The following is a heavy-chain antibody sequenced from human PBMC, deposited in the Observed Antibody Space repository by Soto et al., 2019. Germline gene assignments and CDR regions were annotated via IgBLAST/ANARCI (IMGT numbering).Heavy chain of an antibody. J-gene: IGHJ3*02. CDR1: GVTFDDYS. V-gene: IGHV3-9*01. CDR2: ISWNSGSI. D-gene: IGHD6-19*01. Sequence: SGGSLRLSFAASGVTFDDYSMHWFRQAPGKGLECVSGISWNSGSIGYADSVKGRFTIARDNAKNSLYLQMNSLRAEDTALYYCAKEYSSGWDGAFDIWGQGTMVTVSS. CDR3: AKEYSSGWDGAFDI.